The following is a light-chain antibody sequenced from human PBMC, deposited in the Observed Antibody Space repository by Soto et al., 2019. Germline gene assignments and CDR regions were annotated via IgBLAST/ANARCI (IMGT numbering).Light chain of an antibody. J-gene: IGLJ1*01. CDR1: SSDIGSYNY. V-gene: IGLV2-14*01. CDR3: ISYRGSDTYV. CDR2: EVR. Sequence: QSALTQPASVSGSPGQSITISCTGTSSDIGSYNYVAWYQQFPGKTPKLIIYEVRNRPSGVSFRFSGSKSGNTASLTISGLQAEDEADYYCISYRGSDTYVFGSGTKVTVL.